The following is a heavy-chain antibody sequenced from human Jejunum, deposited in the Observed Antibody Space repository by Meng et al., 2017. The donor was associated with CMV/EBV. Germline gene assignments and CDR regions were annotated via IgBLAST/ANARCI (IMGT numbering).Heavy chain of an antibody. Sequence: AASGFIFSSDSMNWVRQAQGKGLEWGSHISSSSTTIHYADSVKGRFTISRDNAKNSLYLQRNSLRAEDTAVYYCARDAAAAGIDYWGQGTLVTVSS. CDR2: ISSSSTTI. CDR3: ARDAAAAGIDY. CDR1: GFIFSSDS. D-gene: IGHD6-13*01. J-gene: IGHJ4*02. V-gene: IGHV3-48*04.